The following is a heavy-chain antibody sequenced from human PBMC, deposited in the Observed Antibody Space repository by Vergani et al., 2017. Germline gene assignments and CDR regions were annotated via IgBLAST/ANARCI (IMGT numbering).Heavy chain of an antibody. CDR2: IGTAGDT. D-gene: IGHD1-26*01. J-gene: IGHJ3*02. CDR3: AREASGSQSDAFDI. V-gene: IGHV3-13*04. CDR1: GFTFSSYD. Sequence: EVQLVESGGGLVQPGGSLRLSCAASGFTFSSYDMHWVRPATGKGLEWVSAIGTAGDTYYPASVKGRFTISRENAKNSVYLQMNSLRAGDTAVYYCAREASGSQSDAFDIWGQGTMVTVSS.